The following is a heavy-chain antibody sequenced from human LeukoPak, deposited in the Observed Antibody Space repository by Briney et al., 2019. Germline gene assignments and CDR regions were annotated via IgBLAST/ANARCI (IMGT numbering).Heavy chain of an antibody. J-gene: IGHJ3*02. CDR2: IIPIFGIA. Sequence: ASVKVSCKASGGTFSSYAISWVRQAPGQGLEWMGRIIPIFGIANYAQKFQGRVTITADKSTSTAYMGLSSLRSEDTAVYYCASDRSVQDAFDIWGQGTMVTVSS. CDR3: ASDRSVQDAFDI. CDR1: GGTFSSYA. V-gene: IGHV1-69*04. D-gene: IGHD1-1*01.